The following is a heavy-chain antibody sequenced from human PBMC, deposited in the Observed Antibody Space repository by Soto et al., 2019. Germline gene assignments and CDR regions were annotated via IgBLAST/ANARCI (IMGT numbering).Heavy chain of an antibody. CDR3: GAQDYVAKGYHFET. Sequence: SETLSLTCTVSGGSISTRSSYWGWIRQPPGKGLEWIGSIYYIGNTYYNPSLKSRVAISIDSSKTRFSLSLNSVTTADTAVYYCGAQDYVAKGYHFETWGQGTRVTVSS. V-gene: IGHV4-39*02. CDR2: IYYIGNT. J-gene: IGHJ4*02. CDR1: GGSISTRSSY. D-gene: IGHD4-17*01.